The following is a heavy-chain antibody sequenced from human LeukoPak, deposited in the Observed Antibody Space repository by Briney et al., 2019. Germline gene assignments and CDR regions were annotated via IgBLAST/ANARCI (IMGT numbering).Heavy chain of an antibody. V-gene: IGHV3-7*01. D-gene: IGHD3-22*01. CDR1: GFTFSNYW. J-gene: IGHJ4*02. Sequence: GGSLRLSCEGSGFTFSNYWMGWVRQAPGKGLQWVANIKTDGSEKYYVDSVKGRFTISRDNAANSLYLQMNSLRAEDTAVYYCASLHYDSSVFVDYWGQGTLVTVSS. CDR2: IKTDGSEK. CDR3: ASLHYDSSVFVDY.